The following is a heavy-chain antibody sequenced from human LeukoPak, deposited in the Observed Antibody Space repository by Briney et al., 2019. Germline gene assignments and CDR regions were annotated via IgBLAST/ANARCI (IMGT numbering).Heavy chain of an antibody. D-gene: IGHD1-26*01. CDR1: GYTFTSYG. Sequence: GASVKVSCKASGYTFTSYGISWVRQAPGQGLEWMGWINPNSGGTNYAQKFQGRVTMTRDTSISTAYMELSRLRSDDTAVYYCARDLPTMYIVGAPGGDYWGQGTLVTVSS. CDR3: ARDLPTMYIVGAPGGDY. CDR2: INPNSGGT. J-gene: IGHJ4*02. V-gene: IGHV1-2*02.